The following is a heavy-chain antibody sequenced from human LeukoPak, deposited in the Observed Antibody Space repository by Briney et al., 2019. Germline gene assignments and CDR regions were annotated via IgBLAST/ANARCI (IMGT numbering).Heavy chain of an antibody. CDR3: AKPGRSYYDSSGFLDY. Sequence: GGSLRLSCAASGFTFSSYGMSWGRQAPGKGLEWVSAISGSGGSTYDADSVKGRFTISRDNSKNTLYLQMKSLRAEDTAVYYCAKPGRSYYDSSGFLDYWGQGTLVTVSS. D-gene: IGHD3-22*01. CDR1: GFTFSSYG. CDR2: ISGSGGST. V-gene: IGHV3-23*01. J-gene: IGHJ4*02.